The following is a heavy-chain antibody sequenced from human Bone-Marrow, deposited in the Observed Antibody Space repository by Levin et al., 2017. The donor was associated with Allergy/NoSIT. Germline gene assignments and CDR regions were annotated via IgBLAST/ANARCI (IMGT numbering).Heavy chain of an antibody. V-gene: IGHV1-2*06. CDR3: ARDGQQLVSGYYFDY. J-gene: IGHJ4*02. CDR2: INPNSGGT. Sequence: GASVKVSCKASGYTFTGYYMHWVRQAPGQGLEWMGRINPNSGGTNYAQKFQGRVTMTRDTSISTAYMELSRLRSDDTAVYYCARDGQQLVSGYYFDYWGQGTLVTVSS. D-gene: IGHD6-13*01. CDR1: GYTFTGYY.